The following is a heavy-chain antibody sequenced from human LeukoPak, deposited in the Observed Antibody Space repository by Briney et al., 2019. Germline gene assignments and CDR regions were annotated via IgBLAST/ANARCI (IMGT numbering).Heavy chain of an antibody. J-gene: IGHJ4*02. Sequence: SSETLSLTCTVSGGSISSYYWSWIRQPPGKGLEWIGYIYYSGSTNYNPSLKSRVTISVDTSKNQFSLKLSSVTAADTAVYYCARGVYIAAAQYAYWGQGTLVTVSS. D-gene: IGHD6-13*01. CDR1: GGSISSYY. CDR3: ARGVYIAAAQYAY. CDR2: IYYSGST. V-gene: IGHV4-59*01.